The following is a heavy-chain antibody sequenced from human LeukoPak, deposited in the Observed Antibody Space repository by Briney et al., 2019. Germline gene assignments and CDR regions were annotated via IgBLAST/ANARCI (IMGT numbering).Heavy chain of an antibody. CDR1: GYSFTSYW. J-gene: IGHJ3*02. Sequence: GESLKISCKGSGYSFTSYWIGWVRQMPGKGLEWMGIIYPGDSDTRYSPSFQGQVTISADKSISTAYLQWSSLKASDTAMYYCARPSYYDTSGMDAFDIWGQGTMVTVSS. CDR3: ARPSYYDTSGMDAFDI. V-gene: IGHV5-51*01. CDR2: IYPGDSDT. D-gene: IGHD3-22*01.